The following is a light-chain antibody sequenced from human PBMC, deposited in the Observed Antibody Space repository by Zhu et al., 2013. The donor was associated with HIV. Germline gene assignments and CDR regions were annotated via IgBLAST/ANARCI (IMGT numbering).Light chain of an antibody. CDR3: QQYYSTPLT. CDR1: QSVLYSSNNKNY. V-gene: IGKV4-1*01. Sequence: DIVMTQSPDSLAVSLGERATINCKSSQSVLYSSNNKNYLAWYQQKPGQPPKLLIYWASTRESGVPYRFSGSGSGTDFTLTISSLQAEDVAVYYCQQYYSTPLTFGGGTKVEI. CDR2: WAS. J-gene: IGKJ4*01.